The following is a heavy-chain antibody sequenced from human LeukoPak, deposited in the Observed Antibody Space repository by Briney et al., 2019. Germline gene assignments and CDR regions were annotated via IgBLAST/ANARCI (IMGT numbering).Heavy chain of an antibody. V-gene: IGHV3-30-3*01. CDR1: GFTFSSYA. CDR2: ISYDGSNK. CDR3: ARAYYDFWSGRDSSYYYYMDV. J-gene: IGHJ6*03. D-gene: IGHD3-3*01. Sequence: GGSLRLSCAASGFTFSSYAMHWVRQAPGKGLEWVAVISYDGSNKYYADSVKGRFTISRDNSKNTLYLQMNSLRAEDTAVYYCARAYYDFWSGRDSSYYYYMDVWGQGTTVTVSS.